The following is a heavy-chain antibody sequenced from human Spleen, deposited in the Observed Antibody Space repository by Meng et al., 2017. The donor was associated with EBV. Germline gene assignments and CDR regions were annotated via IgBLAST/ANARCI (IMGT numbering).Heavy chain of an antibody. CDR3: VRGGEGDGYSLPY. J-gene: IGHJ4*02. CDR2: IIHTGET. D-gene: IGHD5-24*01. V-gene: IGHV4-34*02. CDR1: GGSFSGHY. Sequence: QGQLETGGAGLLKPSEPLSPTCAVNGGSFSGHYWTWIRQPPGKGLEWIGEIIHTGETNYNPSLTGRVTISRDTSKKHLSLRLNSVTAADTAVYYCVRGGEGDGYSLPYWGQGTLVTVSS.